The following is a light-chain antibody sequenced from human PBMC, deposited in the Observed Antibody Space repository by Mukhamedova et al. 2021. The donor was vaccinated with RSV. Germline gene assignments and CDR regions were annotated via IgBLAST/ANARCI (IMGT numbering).Light chain of an antibody. CDR3: QQYGSSPRT. V-gene: IGKV3-20*01. Sequence: ASQSVSSSYLAWYQQKPGQAPRLLIYGASSRATGIPDRFSGSGSGTDFTLTISRLEPEDFAVYYCQQYGSSPRTFGQETKVEIK. CDR2: GAS. J-gene: IGKJ1*01. CDR1: QSVSSSY.